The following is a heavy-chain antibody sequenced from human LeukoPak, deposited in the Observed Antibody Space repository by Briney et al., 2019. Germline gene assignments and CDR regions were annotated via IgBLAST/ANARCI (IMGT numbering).Heavy chain of an antibody. J-gene: IGHJ6*02. Sequence: GGSLRLSCAASGFTFSSYSMNWVRQAPGKGLEWVSSISGSSTYIYYADSVKGRFTISRDNTKNSLYLQMNSLRAEDTAVYYCARDKSRMSTVVRDGMDVWGQGTTVTVSS. CDR3: ARDKSRMSTVVRDGMDV. CDR2: ISGSSTYI. D-gene: IGHD4-11*01. CDR1: GFTFSSYS. V-gene: IGHV3-21*01.